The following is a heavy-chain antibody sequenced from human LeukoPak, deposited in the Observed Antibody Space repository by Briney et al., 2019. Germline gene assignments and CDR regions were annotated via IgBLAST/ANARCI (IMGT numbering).Heavy chain of an antibody. CDR2: ILYVGINK. D-gene: IGHD2-2*01. Sequence: GGAPRLSSAESRVSFTSYGMHWGRHAPGKGLEWVADILYVGINKYYADSVRGRFTISRDNSKNTLYLQMNSLRAEDTAMYYCAKDPQYQLLWGYYYYGMDVWGKGTTVTVSS. J-gene: IGHJ6*04. CDR1: RVSFTSYG. V-gene: IGHV3-30*18. CDR3: AKDPQYQLLWGYYYYGMDV.